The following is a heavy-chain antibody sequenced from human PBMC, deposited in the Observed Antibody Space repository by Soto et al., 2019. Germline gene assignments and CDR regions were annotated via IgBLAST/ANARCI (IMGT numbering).Heavy chain of an antibody. CDR2: IYYSGST. CDR1: GGSISSYH. D-gene: IGHD2-15*01. V-gene: IGHV4-59*01. J-gene: IGHJ5*02. CDR3: ASALYCSGGSCSFDP. Sequence: SETLSLTCTVSGGSISSYHWSWIRQPPGKGLEWIGYIYYSGSTNYNPSLKSRVTISVDTSKNQFSLKLSSVTAADTAVYYCASALYCSGGSCSFDPWGQGTLVTVSS.